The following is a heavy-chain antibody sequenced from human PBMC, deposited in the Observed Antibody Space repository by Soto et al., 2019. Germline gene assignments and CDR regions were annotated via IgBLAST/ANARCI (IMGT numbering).Heavy chain of an antibody. CDR1: GGSISSSSYY. CDR2: IYYSGST. V-gene: IGHV4-39*07. J-gene: IGHJ4*02. D-gene: IGHD2-15*01. Sequence: PSETLSLTCTVSGGSISSSSYYWGWIRQHPGKGLEWIGSIYYSGSTYYNPSLKSRVTISVDTSKNQFSLRLISVIAADTAVYFFARVRLSGYCSGGSCYLVDYWGQGTLVTVSS. CDR3: ARVRLSGYCSGGSCYLVDY.